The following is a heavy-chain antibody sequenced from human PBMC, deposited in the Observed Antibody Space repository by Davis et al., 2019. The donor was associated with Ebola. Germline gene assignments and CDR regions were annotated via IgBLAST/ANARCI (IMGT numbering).Heavy chain of an antibody. V-gene: IGHV3-74*01. J-gene: IGHJ3*01. CDR2: INSDGSST. CDR1: GFTFSSYA. CDR3: AKDTSNVWFDV. D-gene: IGHD6-19*01. Sequence: PGGSLRLSCAASGFTFSSYAMSWVRQAPGKGLVWVSRINSDGSSTSYADSVKGRFTISRDNAKNTLYLQMNSLRVEDTAIYYCAKDTSNVWFDVWGQGTMVTVSS.